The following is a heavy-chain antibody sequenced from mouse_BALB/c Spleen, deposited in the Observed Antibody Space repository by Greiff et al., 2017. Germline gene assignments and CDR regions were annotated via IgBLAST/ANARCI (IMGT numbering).Heavy chain of an antibody. CDR1: GYTFTSYW. Sequence: VQLQQSGAELARPGASVKLSCKASGYTFTSYWMQWVKQRPGQGLEWIGAIYPGDGDTRYTQKFKGKATLTADKSSSTAYMQLSSLASEDSAVYYCARERNGNYDFAYWGQGTLVTVSA. J-gene: IGHJ3*01. D-gene: IGHD2-1*01. CDR3: ARERNGNYDFAY. V-gene: IGHV1-87*01. CDR2: IYPGDGDT.